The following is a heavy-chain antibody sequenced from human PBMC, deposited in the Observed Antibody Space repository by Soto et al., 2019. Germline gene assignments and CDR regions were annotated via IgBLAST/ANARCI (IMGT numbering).Heavy chain of an antibody. Sequence: EVQLLESGGGLVQPGGSLRLSCAASGFTFSSYAMSWVRQAPGKGLEWVSAISGSGGSTYYADSVKGRLTISRDNSKNTLYMQRNSLRAEDTAVYYCAKDRRYGSCCSCYSLGGEDRFDYWGQGTLVTVSS. J-gene: IGHJ4*02. CDR3: AKDRRYGSCCSCYSLGGEDRFDY. CDR1: GFTFSSYA. V-gene: IGHV3-23*01. CDR2: ISGSGGST. D-gene: IGHD2-15*01.